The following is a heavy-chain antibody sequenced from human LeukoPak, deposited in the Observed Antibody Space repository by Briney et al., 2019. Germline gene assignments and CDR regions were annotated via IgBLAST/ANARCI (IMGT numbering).Heavy chain of an antibody. CDR2: ISAYNGNT. CDR1: GYTFTSYG. CDR3: ARGRRQLLLHDY. J-gene: IGHJ4*02. V-gene: IGHV1-18*01. Sequence: ASVKVSCKASGYTFTSYGISWVRQAPGQGLEWMGWISAYNGNTNYAQKLQGRVTMTTDTSTSTAYMQLRSLRSDDTVVYYRARGRRQLLLHDYWGQGTLVTVSS. D-gene: IGHD2-2*01.